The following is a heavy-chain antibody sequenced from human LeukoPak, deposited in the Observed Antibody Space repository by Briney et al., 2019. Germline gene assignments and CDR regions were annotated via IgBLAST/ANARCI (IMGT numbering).Heavy chain of an antibody. V-gene: IGHV3-23*01. Sequence: GGSLRLSCAASGFTFSSYSMNWVRQAPGKGLEWISAITNSGDDTYRADSVKGRFTISRDNSKNTLDLQMNGLRAEDTAVYYCAKGSAAARPYYFDFWGQGTLVTVSS. CDR1: GFTFSSYS. J-gene: IGHJ4*02. CDR3: AKGSAAARPYYFDF. CDR2: ITNSGDDT. D-gene: IGHD6-6*01.